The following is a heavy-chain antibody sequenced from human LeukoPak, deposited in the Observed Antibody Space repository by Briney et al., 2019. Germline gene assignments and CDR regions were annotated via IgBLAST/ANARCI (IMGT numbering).Heavy chain of an antibody. CDR2: ISAYNGNT. V-gene: IGHV1-18*01. CDR3: ARDGRELRGRGRAFDI. Sequence: ASVKVSCKASGYTFTSYGISWVRQAPGQGLEWMGWISAYNGNTNYAQKLQGRVTMTTDTSTSTAYVELRSLRSDDTAVYYCARDGRELRGRGRAFDIWGQGTMVTVSS. D-gene: IGHD1-26*01. CDR1: GYTFTSYG. J-gene: IGHJ3*02.